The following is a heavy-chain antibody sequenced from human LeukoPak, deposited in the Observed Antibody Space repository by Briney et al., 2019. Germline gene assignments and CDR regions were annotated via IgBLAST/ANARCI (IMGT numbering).Heavy chain of an antibody. V-gene: IGHV1-69*13. Sequence: GASVKVSCKASGGTFSSYAISWVRQAPGQGLEWMGGIIPVFGTANYAQKFQGRVTITADESTSTAYMELGSLRSEDTAVYYCARGGCSGGSCYSRFRFDYWGQGTLVTVSS. CDR3: ARGGCSGGSCYSRFRFDY. CDR2: IIPVFGTA. D-gene: IGHD2-15*01. J-gene: IGHJ4*02. CDR1: GGTFSSYA.